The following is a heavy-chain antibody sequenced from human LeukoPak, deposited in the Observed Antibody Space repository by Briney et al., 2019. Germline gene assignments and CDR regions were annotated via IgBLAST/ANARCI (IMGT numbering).Heavy chain of an antibody. CDR1: TFTFSNYA. J-gene: IGHJ3*02. CDR2: ISGSGGTT. CDR3: AKKMGSGTYSTFDM. V-gene: IGHV3-23*01. Sequence: GGSLRLSCAASTFTFSNYAMSRVRQAPGKGLEWVSAISGSGGTTYYAESVKGRFTISRDNSKNTVYLQVNSLRAEDTAVYYCAKKMGSGTYSTFDMWGQGTMVTVSS. D-gene: IGHD1-26*01.